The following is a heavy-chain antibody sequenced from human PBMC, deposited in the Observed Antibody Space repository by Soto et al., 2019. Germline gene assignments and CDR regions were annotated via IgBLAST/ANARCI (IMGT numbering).Heavy chain of an antibody. CDR1: GFTFSNYA. D-gene: IGHD6-25*01. J-gene: IGHJ4*02. V-gene: IGHV3-23*01. Sequence: EVQLLESGGGLVQPGGSLRLSCAASGFTFSNYAMSWVRQAPGKGLEWVSAISGSGGSTYYADSVTGRFTISRDNSKNTLFLQMNSLRAEDTAVYFCAKRPLLAAISGLHYFDYWGQGTLVTVSS. CDR3: AKRPLLAAISGLHYFDY. CDR2: ISGSGGST.